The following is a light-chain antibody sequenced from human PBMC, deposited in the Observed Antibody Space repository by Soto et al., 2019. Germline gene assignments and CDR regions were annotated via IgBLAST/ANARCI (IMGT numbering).Light chain of an antibody. CDR1: QSVRTY. CDR3: HQRSIWPPYT. Sequence: EIVLTQSPATLSLSPGERATLSCRASQSVRTYLAWYQQKPGQAPRLLIYDASNRATGIPARFSGSGSGTDFTLTISSLEPEDFAVYYCHQRSIWPPYTFGQGTKLEIK. J-gene: IGKJ2*01. V-gene: IGKV3-11*01. CDR2: DAS.